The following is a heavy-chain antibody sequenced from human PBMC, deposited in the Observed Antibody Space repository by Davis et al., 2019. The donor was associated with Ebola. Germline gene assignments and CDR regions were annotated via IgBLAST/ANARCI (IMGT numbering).Heavy chain of an antibody. Sequence: GESLKISCSAFGFTFSSYAMHWVRQAPGKGLEYVSAISSNGGSTYYADSVKGRFTISRDNSKNTLYLQMNSLRAEDTAVYYCARLAYSSGYPVFDYWGQGTLVTVSS. CDR2: ISSNGGST. CDR3: ARLAYSSGYPVFDY. J-gene: IGHJ4*02. D-gene: IGHD3-22*01. V-gene: IGHV3-64*04. CDR1: GFTFSSYA.